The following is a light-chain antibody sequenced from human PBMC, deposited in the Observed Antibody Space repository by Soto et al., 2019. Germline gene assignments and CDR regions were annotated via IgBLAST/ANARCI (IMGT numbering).Light chain of an antibody. J-gene: IGKJ2*01. CDR3: QQRSNWPT. CDR2: DAS. Sequence: EVVLIQSPATLSLSPGERATLSCRASQSVNTYLAWYQHKPGQAPRLLIYDASNRASGIPARFSGRGSETDFTLTISSLEPEDFAVYYCQQRSNWPTFGQGTKLEIK. V-gene: IGKV3-11*01. CDR1: QSVNTY.